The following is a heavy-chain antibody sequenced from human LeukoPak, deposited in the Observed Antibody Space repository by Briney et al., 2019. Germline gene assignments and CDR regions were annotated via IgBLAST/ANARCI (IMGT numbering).Heavy chain of an antibody. CDR1: GYTFTGYY. CDR3: ARGFPPDIVVVPAAPDDY. Sequence: ASVKVSCTASGYTFTGYYMHWVRQAPGQGLEWMGWINPNSGGTNYAQKFQGRVTMTRDTSISTAYMELSRLRSDDTAVYYCARGFPPDIVVVPAAPDDYWGQGTLVTVSS. CDR2: INPNSGGT. J-gene: IGHJ4*02. D-gene: IGHD2-2*01. V-gene: IGHV1-2*02.